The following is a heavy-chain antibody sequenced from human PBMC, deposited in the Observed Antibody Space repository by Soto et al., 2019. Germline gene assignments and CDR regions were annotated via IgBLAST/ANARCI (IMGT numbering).Heavy chain of an antibody. CDR1: GVTLDSDA. CDR2: ISGTDGGA. D-gene: IGHD3-22*01. J-gene: IGHJ4*02. CDR3: AMSFVSIRYYLYYFDS. Sequence: GGTLRLSSAAHGVTLDSDAMNWVRQAPGKGMGWVSGISGTDGGAYYADSVQGRFTISRDNSRNTLYLQMNSLRAEDTAVYYCAMSFVSIRYYLYYFDSWCQGTLVTLFS. V-gene: IGHV3-23*01.